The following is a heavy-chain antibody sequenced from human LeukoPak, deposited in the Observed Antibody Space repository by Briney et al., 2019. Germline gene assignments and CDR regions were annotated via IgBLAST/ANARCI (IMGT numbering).Heavy chain of an antibody. CDR3: AREPIYSSSSTSFDY. CDR2: TIPIFGTA. CDR1: GGTFSSYA. J-gene: IGHJ4*02. Sequence: ASVKVSCKASGGTFSSYAISWVRQAPGQGLEWMGGTIPIFGTANYAQKFQGRVTITADESTSTAYMELSSLRSEDTAVYYCAREPIYSSSSTSFDYWGQGTLVTVSS. D-gene: IGHD6-6*01. V-gene: IGHV1-69*13.